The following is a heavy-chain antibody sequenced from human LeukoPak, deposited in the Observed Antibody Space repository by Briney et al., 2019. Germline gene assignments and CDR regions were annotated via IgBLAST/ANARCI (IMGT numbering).Heavy chain of an antibody. CDR2: INHSGST. CDR3: ARGPVYSSSYRLYYYYYMDV. D-gene: IGHD6-6*01. CDR1: GGSFSGYY. J-gene: IGHJ6*03. Sequence: PSETLSLTCAVYGGSFSGYYWSWIRQPPGKGLEWIGEINHSGSTNYNPSLKSRVTISVDTSKNQFSLKLSSVTAADTAVYYCARGPVYSSSYRLYYYYYMDVWGKGTTVTVSS. V-gene: IGHV4-34*01.